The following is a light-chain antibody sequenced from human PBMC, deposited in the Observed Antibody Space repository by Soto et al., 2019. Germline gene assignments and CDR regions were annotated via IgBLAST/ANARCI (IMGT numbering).Light chain of an antibody. J-gene: IGLJ2*01. CDR3: SSYTSSSTLV. CDR1: SSDVGGYSY. V-gene: IGLV2-14*01. CDR2: DVS. Sequence: QPALTQPASVSGSPGQSITISCTGTSSDVGGYSYVSWYQQHPGKAPKLMIYDVSNRPSGVSNRFSGSKSGNTASLTISGLQAEDEADYYCSSYTSSSTLVFGGGTKLTVL.